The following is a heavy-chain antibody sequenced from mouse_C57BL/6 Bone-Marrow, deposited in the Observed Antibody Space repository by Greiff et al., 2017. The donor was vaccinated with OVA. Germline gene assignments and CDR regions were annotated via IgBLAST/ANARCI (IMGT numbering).Heavy chain of an antibody. V-gene: IGHV1-81*01. J-gene: IGHJ3*01. CDR1: GYTFTSYG. Sequence: VQRVESGAELARPGASVKLSCKASGYTFTSYGISWVKQRTGQGLEWIGEIYPRSGNTYYNEKFKGKATLTADKSSSTAYMELRSLTSEDSAVYFCARSGLFAYWGQGTLVTVSA. CDR2: IYPRSGNT. D-gene: IGHD3-1*01. CDR3: ARSGLFAY.